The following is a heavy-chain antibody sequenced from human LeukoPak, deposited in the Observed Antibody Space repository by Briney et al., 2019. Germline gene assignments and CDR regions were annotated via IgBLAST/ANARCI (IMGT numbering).Heavy chain of an antibody. V-gene: IGHV4-59*01. D-gene: IGHD3-10*01. CDR1: GGSISSYY. J-gene: IGHJ3*02. Sequence: PSETLSLTCTVSGGSISSYYWSWIRQPPGKGLEWIGYIYYSGSTNYNPSLKSRVTISVDTSKNQFSLKLSSVTAAGTAVYYCARVPITMVRGVIRGDAFDIWGQGTMVTVSS. CDR3: ARVPITMVRGVIRGDAFDI. CDR2: IYYSGST.